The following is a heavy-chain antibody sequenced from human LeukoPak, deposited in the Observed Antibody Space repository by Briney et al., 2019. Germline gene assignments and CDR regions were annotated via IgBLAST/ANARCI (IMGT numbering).Heavy chain of an antibody. CDR1: GGSISSYY. Sequence: SETLSLTCTVSGGSISSYYWSWIRQPPGKGLEWIGYIYYSGSTNYNPSLKSRVTISVDTSKNQFSLKLSSVTAADTAVYYCARGIAARHEYWGQGTLVTVSS. V-gene: IGHV4-59*01. CDR3: ARGIAARHEY. D-gene: IGHD6-6*01. CDR2: IYYSGST. J-gene: IGHJ4*02.